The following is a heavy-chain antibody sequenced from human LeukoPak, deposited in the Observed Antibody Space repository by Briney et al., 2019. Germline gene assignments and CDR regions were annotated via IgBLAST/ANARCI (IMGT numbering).Heavy chain of an antibody. J-gene: IGHJ4*02. CDR1: GYTFTSYD. D-gene: IGHD4-17*01. V-gene: IGHV1-69*06. CDR3: ARARDYGDYSY. Sequence: SVKVSCKASGYTFTSYDINWVRQAPGQGLEWMGGIIPIFGTANYAQKFQGRVTITADKSTSTAYMELSSLRSEDTAVYYCARARDYGDYSYWGQGTLVTVSS. CDR2: IIPIFGTA.